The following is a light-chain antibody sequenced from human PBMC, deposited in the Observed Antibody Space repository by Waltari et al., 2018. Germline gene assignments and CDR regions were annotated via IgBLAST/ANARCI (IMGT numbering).Light chain of an antibody. J-gene: IGLJ1*01. CDR1: SSNIGAGYD. Sequence: QSVLTQPPSVSGAPGQRVTISCTGSSSNIGAGYDVHWYQQLPGTAPNLLIYGNNNRPSGVPDRFSGSRSGTSASLAITGLQAEDEADYYCQSYDSSLGGHNYVFGSGTKVTVL. V-gene: IGLV1-40*01. CDR3: QSYDSSLGGHNYV. CDR2: GNN.